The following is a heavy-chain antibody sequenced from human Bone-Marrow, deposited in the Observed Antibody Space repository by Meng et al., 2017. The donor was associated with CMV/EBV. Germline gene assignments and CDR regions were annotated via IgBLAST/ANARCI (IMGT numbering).Heavy chain of an antibody. V-gene: IGHV4-38-2*02. J-gene: IGHJ4*02. CDR2: IYHSGST. Sequence: SETLSLTCTVSGYSISSGYYWGWIRQPPGKGLEWIGSIYHSGSTYYNPSLKSRVTISVDTSKNQFSLKLSSVTAADTAVYYCARRGVEVNFDYWGQGTLVTVSS. CDR1: GYSISSGYY. D-gene: IGHD5-24*01. CDR3: ARRGVEVNFDY.